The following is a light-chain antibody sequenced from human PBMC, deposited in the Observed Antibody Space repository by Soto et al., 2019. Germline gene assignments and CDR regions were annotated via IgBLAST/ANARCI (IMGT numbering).Light chain of an antibody. V-gene: IGLV2-8*01. CDR3: SSYAGSNNYV. J-gene: IGLJ1*01. CDR1: SSDLGGYNY. Sequence: QSALTQPPSASGSPGQSVTISCTGTSSDLGGYNYVSGYQQHPGKAPKLMIYEVSRRPSGVPDRFSGSKSGNTASLTVSGLQAEDEADYYCSSYAGSNNYVFGSGTKVTVL. CDR2: EVS.